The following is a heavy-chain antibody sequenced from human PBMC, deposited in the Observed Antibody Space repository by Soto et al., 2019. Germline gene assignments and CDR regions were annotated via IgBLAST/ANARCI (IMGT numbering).Heavy chain of an antibody. CDR1: GFTFSSYD. CDR3: ARTTTTKSRDY. V-gene: IGHV3-23*01. Sequence: EVQLLESGGGLVQPGGSLGLSCAASGFTFSSYDMSWVRQAPGKGLEYVSSISVTGSGTYYADSVKGRFTISRDNSENTLYLQMNSLRVEDTAVYYCARTTTTKSRDYWGQGTLVTVSS. J-gene: IGHJ4*02. D-gene: IGHD4-17*01. CDR2: ISVTGSGT.